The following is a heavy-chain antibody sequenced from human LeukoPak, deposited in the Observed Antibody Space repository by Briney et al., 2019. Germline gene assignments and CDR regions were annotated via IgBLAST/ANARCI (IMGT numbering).Heavy chain of an antibody. V-gene: IGHV4-34*01. J-gene: IGHJ4*02. CDR2: INHSGST. CDR3: ARQDYGDATAFDY. D-gene: IGHD4-17*01. CDR1: GGSFSGYY. Sequence: SETLSLTCAVYGGSFSGYYWSWIRQPPGKGLEWIGEINHSGSTNYNPSLKSRVTISVDTSKNQFSLKLSSVTAADTAVYYCARQDYGDATAFDYWGQGTLVTVSS.